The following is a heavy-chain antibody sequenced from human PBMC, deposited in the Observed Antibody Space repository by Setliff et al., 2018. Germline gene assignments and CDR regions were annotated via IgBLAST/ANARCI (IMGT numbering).Heavy chain of an antibody. Sequence: ETLSLTCSVSGGSISSYFWNWVRQPAGKGLEWIGRIYSNENTNYNPSLKSRVTMSIDTSKNQLSLKLSSVTAADTAAYYCARSMIQRNYYCGLDVWGQGTTVTVSS. CDR1: GGSISSYF. D-gene: IGHD3-16*01. V-gene: IGHV4-4*07. J-gene: IGHJ6*02. CDR3: ARSMIQRNYYCGLDV. CDR2: IYSNENT.